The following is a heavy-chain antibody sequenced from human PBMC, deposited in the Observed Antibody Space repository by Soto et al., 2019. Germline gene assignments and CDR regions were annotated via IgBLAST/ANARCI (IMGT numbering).Heavy chain of an antibody. CDR3: ARVTGIAAACTGRGNYYYYGMDV. CDR2: IIPIFGTA. CDR1: GGTFSSYA. J-gene: IGHJ6*02. V-gene: IGHV1-69*01. Sequence: QVQLVQSGAEVKKPGSSVKVSCKASGGTFSSYAISWVRQAPGQGLEWMGGIIPIFGTANYAQKFQGRVTSTADESTSTAYIELSSVRSEDTAVYYCARVTGIAAACTGRGNYYYYGMDVWGQGTTVTVSS. D-gene: IGHD6-13*01.